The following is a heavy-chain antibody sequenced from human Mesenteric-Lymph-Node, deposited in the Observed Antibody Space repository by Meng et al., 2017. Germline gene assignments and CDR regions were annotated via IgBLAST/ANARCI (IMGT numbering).Heavy chain of an antibody. CDR2: INPNSGGT. J-gene: IGHJ4*02. D-gene: IGHD2-21*01. Sequence: QVQLVQSGAEWKKPGASVKVSCKASGYTFTAYYIHWVRQAPGQGLEWMGRINPNSGGTNFAQKFQGRVIMTRDTSISTAYMELSSLGFDDTAVYYSAKALWWGSSPDYCGQGILVTVSS. CDR1: GYTFTAYY. V-gene: IGHV1-2*06. CDR3: AKALWWGSSPDY.